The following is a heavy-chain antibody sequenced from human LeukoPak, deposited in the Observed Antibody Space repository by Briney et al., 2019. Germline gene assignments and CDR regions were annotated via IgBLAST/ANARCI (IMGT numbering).Heavy chain of an antibody. D-gene: IGHD2-2*01. V-gene: IGHV1-46*01. CDR1: GYTFINYY. Sequence: ASVKVSCKASGYTFINYYMHWVRQAPGQGLEWMGIINPSGGSTTYAQKFQGRVTMTRDTSTSTVYMELSSLRSEDTAVYYCARDGGFCSTTSCYAFYWGQGALVTVSS. J-gene: IGHJ4*02. CDR3: ARDGGFCSTTSCYAFY. CDR2: INPSGGST.